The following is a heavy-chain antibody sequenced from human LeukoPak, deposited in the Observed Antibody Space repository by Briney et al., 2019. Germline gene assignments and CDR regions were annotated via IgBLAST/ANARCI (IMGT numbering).Heavy chain of an antibody. Sequence: GGSLRLSCAASGFTFSSYAMHWVRQAPGKGLEWVAVISYDGSNKYYADSVKGRFTISRDNSKNTLYLQMNSLRAEDTAVYYCARDLRATVTQTIDYWGQGILVTVSS. D-gene: IGHD4-17*01. J-gene: IGHJ4*02. CDR2: ISYDGSNK. CDR3: ARDLRATVTQTIDY. CDR1: GFTFSSYA. V-gene: IGHV3-30-3*01.